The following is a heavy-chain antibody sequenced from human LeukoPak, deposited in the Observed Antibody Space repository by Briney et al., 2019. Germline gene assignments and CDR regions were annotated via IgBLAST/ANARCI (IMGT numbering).Heavy chain of an antibody. CDR2: ISSSGSTI. Sequence: GGSLRLSCAASGFTFSDYYMSWIRQAPGKGLEWVSYISSSGSTIYYADSVKGRFPISRDNAKNSLYLQMNSLRAEDTAVYYCARGGFWSGYYTDYFDYWGQGTLVTVSS. V-gene: IGHV3-11*01. CDR1: GFTFSDYY. J-gene: IGHJ4*02. CDR3: ARGGFWSGYYTDYFDY. D-gene: IGHD3-3*01.